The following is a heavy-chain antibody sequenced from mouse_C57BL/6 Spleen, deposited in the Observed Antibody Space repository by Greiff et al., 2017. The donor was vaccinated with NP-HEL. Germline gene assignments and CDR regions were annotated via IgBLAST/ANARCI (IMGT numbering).Heavy chain of an antibody. CDR1: GFTFSDYG. CDR3: ARYPITTVVDGAMDY. CDR2: ISSGSSTI. D-gene: IGHD1-1*01. V-gene: IGHV5-17*01. J-gene: IGHJ4*01. Sequence: EVQLQQSGGGLVKPGGSLKLSCAASGFTFSDYGMHWVRQAPEKGLEWVAYISSGSSTIYYADPVKGRFTISRDHAKNTLFLQMTSLRCEDTAMYYCARYPITTVVDGAMDYWGQGTSVTVSS.